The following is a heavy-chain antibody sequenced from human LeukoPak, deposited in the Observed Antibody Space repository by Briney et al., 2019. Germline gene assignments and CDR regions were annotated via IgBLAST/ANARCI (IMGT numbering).Heavy chain of an antibody. D-gene: IGHD2-2*01. CDR2: IIPIFGTA. CDR3: ASHGANCSSASCYFDGLGH. CDR1: GGTFSSYA. V-gene: IGHV1-69*05. J-gene: IGHJ4*02. Sequence: SVKVSCKASGGTFSSYAISWVRQAPGQGLEWMGGIIPIFGTANYAQKFQGRVTITTDESTSTAYMELSSLRSEDTAVYYCASHGANCSSASCYFDGLGHWGQGTLVTVSS.